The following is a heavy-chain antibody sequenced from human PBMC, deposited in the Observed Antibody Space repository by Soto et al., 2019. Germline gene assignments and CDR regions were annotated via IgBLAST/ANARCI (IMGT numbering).Heavy chain of an antibody. V-gene: IGHV3-74*01. D-gene: IGHD6-13*01. CDR2: INSDGIST. CDR3: ARAGLAAAGANWFDP. CDR1: GFTFRSYW. Sequence: GGALRLSCAASGFTFRSYWVHWVRQAPGKGLVWVSRINSDGISTTYADSVKGRFTISRDNAKNTLYLQMNSLRAEDTAVYYCARAGLAAAGANWFDPWGQGTLVTVSS. J-gene: IGHJ5*02.